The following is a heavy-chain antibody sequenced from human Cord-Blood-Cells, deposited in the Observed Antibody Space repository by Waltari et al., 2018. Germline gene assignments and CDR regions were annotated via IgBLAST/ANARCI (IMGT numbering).Heavy chain of an antibody. Sequence: EVQLVESGGGLVQPGGSLRLSCAASGFTFSSYEMNWVRQAPGKGLELVSYISSSGSTIYYADSVKGRFTISRDNAKNSLYLQMNSLRAEDTAVYYCARDYGDYFIDYWGQGTLVTVSS. CDR3: ARDYGDYFIDY. D-gene: IGHD4-17*01. CDR1: GFTFSSYE. V-gene: IGHV3-48*03. J-gene: IGHJ4*02. CDR2: ISSSGSTI.